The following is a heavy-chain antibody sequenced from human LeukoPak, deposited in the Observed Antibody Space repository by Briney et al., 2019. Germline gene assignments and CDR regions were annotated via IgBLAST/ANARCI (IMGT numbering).Heavy chain of an antibody. Sequence: PGRSLRLSCAASGFTFSSYGMPWVRQAPGKGLEWVAVISYDGSNKYYADSVKGRFTISRDNSKNTLYLQMNSLRAEDTAVYYCAKDAAYYYGSGSAGMDVWGQGTTVTVSS. CDR3: AKDAAYYYGSGSAGMDV. D-gene: IGHD3-10*01. CDR1: GFTFSSYG. J-gene: IGHJ6*02. CDR2: ISYDGSNK. V-gene: IGHV3-30*18.